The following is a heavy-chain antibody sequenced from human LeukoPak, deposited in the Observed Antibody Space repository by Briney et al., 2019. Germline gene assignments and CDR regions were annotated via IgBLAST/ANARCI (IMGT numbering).Heavy chain of an antibody. CDR3: ARQFDN. J-gene: IGHJ4*02. Sequence: SETLSLTCTVSRGSISSYYCSWIRQPPGKGLEWIGYSHYTGRTNYNPSLKSRVTISVDTPKNQFSLKMRSVTAADTAIYYCARQFDNWGQGTLVTVSS. CDR1: RGSISSYY. V-gene: IGHV4-59*08. CDR2: SHYTGRT.